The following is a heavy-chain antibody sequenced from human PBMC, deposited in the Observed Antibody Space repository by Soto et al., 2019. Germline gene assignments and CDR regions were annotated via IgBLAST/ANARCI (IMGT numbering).Heavy chain of an antibody. J-gene: IGHJ5*02. Sequence: NPSETLSLTCTVSGDSIRSINNYGGWIRQPPGKGLEWIGNIYYDGSTFYNPSLKSRVAMSIDTSKNQFSLKLSSVTAADTAVFYCARHRARNWFDPWGQGTLVTVSS. CDR3: ARHRARNWFDP. CDR2: IYYDGST. CDR1: GDSIRSINNY. V-gene: IGHV4-39*01. D-gene: IGHD6-6*01.